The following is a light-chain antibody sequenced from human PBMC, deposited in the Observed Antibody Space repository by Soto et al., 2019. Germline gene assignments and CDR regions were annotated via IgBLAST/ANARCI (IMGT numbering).Light chain of an antibody. V-gene: IGKV3-11*01. CDR3: QQRSDWAPWT. CDR2: DAS. CDR1: QSVGNF. Sequence: EIVLTQSPPTLSLSPGERVTLSCRASQSVGNFLAWYQQIPGQAPRLLISDASNRARGVPPRFSGGGSGTDFTLTISSLEPEDFDVYYCQQRSDWAPWTFGQGTQVEVK. J-gene: IGKJ1*01.